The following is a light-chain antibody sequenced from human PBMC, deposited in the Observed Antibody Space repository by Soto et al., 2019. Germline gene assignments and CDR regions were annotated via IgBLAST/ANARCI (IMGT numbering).Light chain of an antibody. J-gene: IGLJ3*02. CDR3: CSYASSSWV. Sequence: QSALTQPRSVSGSPGQSVTISCTGTSSDVGGYNYVSWYQQHPGKAPKRMIYNVSKRPSGVPDRFSGSKSGNTASLTISGLQAEDEADYYCCSYASSSWVFGGGTKLTVL. CDR1: SSDVGGYNY. CDR2: NVS. V-gene: IGLV2-11*01.